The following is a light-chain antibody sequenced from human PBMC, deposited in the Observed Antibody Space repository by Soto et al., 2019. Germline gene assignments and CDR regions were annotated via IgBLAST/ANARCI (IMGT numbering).Light chain of an antibody. CDR2: ANT. CDR3: QPFDSSLDGWV. V-gene: IGLV1-40*01. Sequence: QSVLTQPPSVSGAPGQRVTISCTGSSSNIGAGHDVHWYQQIPETAPKLLVSANTNRPSGVPDRFSGSNSGTSASLSITGLQAEDEADYYCQPFDSSLDGWVFGGGTKVTVL. CDR1: SSNIGAGHD. J-gene: IGLJ3*02.